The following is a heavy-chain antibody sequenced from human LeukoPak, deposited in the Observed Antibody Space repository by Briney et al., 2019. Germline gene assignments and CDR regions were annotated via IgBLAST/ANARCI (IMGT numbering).Heavy chain of an antibody. CDR2: MYTSGSS. J-gene: IGHJ3*02. CDR3: VRDMETDDAFDI. CDR1: GGSISNYY. V-gene: IGHV4-4*07. D-gene: IGHD1-1*01. Sequence: PSETLSLTCTVSGGSISNYYWNWIRQPAGKGLEWIGRMYTSGSSNYNPSLKSRVTISVDKSKNQLYLSLTSVTAADTAVYYCVRDMETDDAFDIWGQGTMVIVSS.